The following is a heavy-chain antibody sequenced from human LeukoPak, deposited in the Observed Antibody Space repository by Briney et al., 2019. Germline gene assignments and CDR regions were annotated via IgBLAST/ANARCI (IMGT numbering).Heavy chain of an antibody. Sequence: APVKVSCKASGYTFTGYYMHWVRQAPGQGLEWMGWINPNSGGTNYAQKFQGRVTMTRDTSISTAYMELSRLRSDDTAVYYCATNVGNNAFPPGRLCWGQGTLVTVSS. CDR3: ATNVGNNAFPPGRLC. D-gene: IGHD2-8*01. CDR1: GYTFTGYY. V-gene: IGHV1-2*02. J-gene: IGHJ4*02. CDR2: INPNSGGT.